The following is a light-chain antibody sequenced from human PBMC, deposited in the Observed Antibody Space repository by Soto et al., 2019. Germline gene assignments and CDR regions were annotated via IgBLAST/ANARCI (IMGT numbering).Light chain of an antibody. J-gene: IGKJ2*01. Sequence: EIVMTQSPATLSVSPGERATLSCRASQSVSSNLAWYQQKPGQAPRLLLYGASTRATGIPARFSGSGPGTKFTLTIRSLQSEDFAVYYCQQYNNWPLYTFGQGTKLEIK. CDR2: GAS. CDR1: QSVSSN. CDR3: QQYNNWPLYT. V-gene: IGKV3-15*01.